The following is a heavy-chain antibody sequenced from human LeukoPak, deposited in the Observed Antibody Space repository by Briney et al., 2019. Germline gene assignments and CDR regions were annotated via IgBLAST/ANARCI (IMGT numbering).Heavy chain of an antibody. CDR1: GYTFTNYY. CDR2: IYTNDGSA. J-gene: IGHJ1*01. D-gene: IGHD6-13*01. CDR3: ARARAAAGAQYFQH. V-gene: IGHV1-46*01. Sequence: ASVTVSFTASGYTFTNYYLHWVRQAPGQPPEGMGIIYTNDGSARYAQKFQGRVTMTRDTSTGTVYMELSSLSSDDTAVYYCARARAAAGAQYFQHWGQGTLVSASS.